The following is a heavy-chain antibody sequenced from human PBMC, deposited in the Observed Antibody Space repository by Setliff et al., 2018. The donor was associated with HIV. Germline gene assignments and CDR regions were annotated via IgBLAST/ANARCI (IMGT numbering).Heavy chain of an antibody. V-gene: IGHV1-24*01. Sequence: ASVKVSCKVSGYTLTEVSIHWVRQAPGKGLEWVGYFDPEDGETVHAQKFQGRVTMTSDTSTSTVYMDLSSLGSEDTAVYYCARGGHYSGSYLPRDYYMDVWGKGTTVTVSS. CDR2: FDPEDGET. J-gene: IGHJ6*03. CDR1: GYTLTEVS. D-gene: IGHD1-26*01. CDR3: ARGGHYSGSYLPRDYYMDV.